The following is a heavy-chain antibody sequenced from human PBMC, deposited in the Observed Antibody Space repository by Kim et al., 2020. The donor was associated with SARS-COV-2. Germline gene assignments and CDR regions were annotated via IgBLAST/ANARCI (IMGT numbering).Heavy chain of an antibody. J-gene: IGHJ5*02. V-gene: IGHV4-34*01. Sequence: SETLSLTCAVYGGSFSGYYWSWIRQPPGKGLEWIGEINHSGSTNYNPSLKSRVTISVDTSKNQFSLKLSSVTAADTAVYYCARNEGPWTSNWFDPWGQGTLVTVSS. CDR2: INHSGST. CDR3: ARNEGPWTSNWFDP. CDR1: GGSFSGYY. D-gene: IGHD1-1*01.